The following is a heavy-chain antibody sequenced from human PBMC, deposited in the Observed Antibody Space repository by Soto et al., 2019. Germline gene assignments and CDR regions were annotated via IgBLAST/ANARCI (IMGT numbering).Heavy chain of an antibody. V-gene: IGHV4-59*08. CDR3: VRLGSGNLHGLVDV. J-gene: IGHJ6*02. D-gene: IGHD1-26*01. CDR2: VYSTGGT. CDR1: SGPSSSHN. Sequence: QVQLQQSGPGLVKPSETLSLTCSVSSGPSSSHNWGWIRQPPGRGLEWIGYVYSTGGTSYNPSLKSGVTISADTPTNHTSLTLTSVTAADTAVYYCVRLGSGNLHGLVDVWGQGSRVRVSS.